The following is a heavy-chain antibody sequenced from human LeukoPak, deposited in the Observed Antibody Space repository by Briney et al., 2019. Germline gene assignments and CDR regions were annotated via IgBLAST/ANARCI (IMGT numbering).Heavy chain of an antibody. CDR1: GYTFTSYD. D-gene: IGHD3-3*01. CDR2: MNPNSGNT. J-gene: IGHJ6*03. V-gene: IGHV1-8*01. Sequence: ASVEVSCKASGYTFTSYDINWVRQATGQGLEWMGWMNPNSGNTGYAQKFQGRVTMTRNTSISTAYMELSSLRSEDTAVYYCATYSGPGPYYDFWSGYYSYYYYYYMDVWGKGTTVTVSS. CDR3: ATYSGPGPYYDFWSGYYSYYYYYYMDV.